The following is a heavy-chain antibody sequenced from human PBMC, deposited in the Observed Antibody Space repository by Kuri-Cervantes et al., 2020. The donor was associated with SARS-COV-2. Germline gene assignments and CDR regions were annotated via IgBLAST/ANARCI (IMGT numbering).Heavy chain of an antibody. Sequence: SETLSLTCVVSNDSISSSNWWSWVRQPPGKGLEWIGEIYHSGSTNYNPSLKSRVTISIDKPKNQFSLTLRFVTAADTAVYYCARDFGDYWGQGTLVTVSS. CDR2: IYHSGST. CDR1: NDSISSSNW. CDR3: ARDFGDY. D-gene: IGHD3-10*01. J-gene: IGHJ4*02. V-gene: IGHV4-4*02.